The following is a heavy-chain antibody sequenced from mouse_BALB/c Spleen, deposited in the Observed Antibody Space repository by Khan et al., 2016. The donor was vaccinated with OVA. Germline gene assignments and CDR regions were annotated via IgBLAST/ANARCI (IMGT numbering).Heavy chain of an antibody. Sequence: EVQLQESGPGLVKPSQSLSLTCTVTGYSITSNYAWNWIRQFPGNKLEWMGYISYSGRTSYIPSLKSRTSITRDTSKNKFFLQFNSVTTEDTATYYCARGNYYCYAMDYWGQGTSVTVSS. V-gene: IGHV3-2*02. D-gene: IGHD1-1*01. J-gene: IGHJ4*01. CDR3: ARGNYYCYAMDY. CDR2: ISYSGRT. CDR1: GYSITSNYA.